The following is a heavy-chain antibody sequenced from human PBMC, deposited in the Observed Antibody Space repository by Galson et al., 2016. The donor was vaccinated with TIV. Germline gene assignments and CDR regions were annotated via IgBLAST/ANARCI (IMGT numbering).Heavy chain of an antibody. CDR1: GYTFSGYY. Sequence: QSGAEVKKPGASVKVSCKASGYTFSGYYIHWVRQAPGQGLEWMGRINPNSGDTNSAQKFQGRVTMTRDTSISTVYVELNNLISDDTAVYYCAGPTGIEWALPGAPHYHAYGMDVWGQGTTVTVSS. J-gene: IGHJ6*02. V-gene: IGHV1-2*06. D-gene: IGHD1-26*01. CDR3: AGPTGIEWALPGAPHYHAYGMDV. CDR2: INPNSGDT.